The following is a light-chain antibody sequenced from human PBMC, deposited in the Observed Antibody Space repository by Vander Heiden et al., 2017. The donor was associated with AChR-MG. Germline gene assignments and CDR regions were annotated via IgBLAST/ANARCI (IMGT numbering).Light chain of an antibody. CDR2: GAS. V-gene: IGKV3-20*01. J-gene: IGKJ1*01. CDR3: QQDDNSPRT. Sequence: EIVLTQSPGTLSLSPGERATPSCRASHSFSSSYLAWYQQKPGQAPRLVFFGASTRATGIPDRFSGSYSGTDFTLTISRLEPEDFAVYYCQQDDNSPRTFGQGTRV. CDR1: HSFSSSY.